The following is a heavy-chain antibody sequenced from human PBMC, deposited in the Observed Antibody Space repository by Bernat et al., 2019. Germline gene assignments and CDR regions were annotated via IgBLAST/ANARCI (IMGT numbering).Heavy chain of an antibody. CDR2: ISGSGGST. CDR1: GFTFSSYT. J-gene: IGHJ4*02. V-gene: IGHV3-23*04. D-gene: IGHD6-19*01. CDR3: AKEMGYSSGWYPYFDY. Sequence: EVQLVESGGGLVQPGGSLRLSCAASGFTFSSYTMSWVRQAPGKGLEYVSAISGSGGSTYYADSVKGRFTISRDNSKNTLYLQMNSLRAEDTAVYYCAKEMGYSSGWYPYFDYWGQGTLVTVSS.